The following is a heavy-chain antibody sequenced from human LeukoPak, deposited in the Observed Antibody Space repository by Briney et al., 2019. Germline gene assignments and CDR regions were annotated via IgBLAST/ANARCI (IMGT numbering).Heavy chain of an antibody. CDR1: GVSITRYY. Sequence: SETLSLTCAVSGVSITRYYWTWIRQPPGKGLEYIAYIYYTGSTSYNPSLKSRVTMSVDTSKNQFSLKLSSVTAADTAVYYCARGADGDYYYYYYYMDVWGKGTTVTVSS. V-gene: IGHV4-59*01. CDR3: ARGADGDYYYYYYYMDV. D-gene: IGHD4-17*01. J-gene: IGHJ6*03. CDR2: IYYTGST.